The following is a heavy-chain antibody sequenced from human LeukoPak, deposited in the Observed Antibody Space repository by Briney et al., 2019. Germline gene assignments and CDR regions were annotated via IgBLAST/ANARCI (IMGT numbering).Heavy chain of an antibody. CDR1: GFTFSSYG. V-gene: IGHV3-30*02. CDR2: IRDDGSNK. CDR3: AKDYYYDSSGRNRPYYFDY. J-gene: IGHJ4*02. D-gene: IGHD3-22*01. Sequence: PGGSLRLSCAASGFTFSSYGMHWVRQAPGKGLEWVAFIRDDGSNKYYADSVKGRFTISRDDSKNTLYLQMNSLRAEDTAVYYCAKDYYYDSSGRNRPYYFDYWGQGTLVTVSS.